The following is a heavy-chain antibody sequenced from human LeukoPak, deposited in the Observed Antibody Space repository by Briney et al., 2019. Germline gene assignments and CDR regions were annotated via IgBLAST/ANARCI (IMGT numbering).Heavy chain of an antibody. CDR2: IYYSGST. CDR3: ARVGYCSHGSCLRLDWYFDL. J-gene: IGHJ2*01. D-gene: IGHD2-15*01. Sequence: SETLSLTCAVYGGSFSGYNWTWIRLPPGKGLEWIGSIYYSGSTYYNPSLKSRVSISVDTSKNQFSLKLSSVTAADTAVYYCARVGYCSHGSCLRLDWYFDLWGRGTLVTVSS. CDR1: GGSFSGYN. V-gene: IGHV4-34*01.